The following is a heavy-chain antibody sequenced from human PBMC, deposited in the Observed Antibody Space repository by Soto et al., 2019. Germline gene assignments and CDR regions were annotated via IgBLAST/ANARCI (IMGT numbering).Heavy chain of an antibody. D-gene: IGHD6-13*01. CDR1: GGSISSGGYS. J-gene: IGHJ4*02. Sequence: SETLSLTCAVSGGSISSGGYSWNWIRQPPGKGLEWIGYIYHSGSTLYNPSLKSRATISVDKSKNQFSLKLSSVTAADTAVYYCARESRSWYGSIWDYWGQGTLVTVSS. CDR2: IYHSGST. V-gene: IGHV4-30-2*01. CDR3: ARESRSWYGSIWDY.